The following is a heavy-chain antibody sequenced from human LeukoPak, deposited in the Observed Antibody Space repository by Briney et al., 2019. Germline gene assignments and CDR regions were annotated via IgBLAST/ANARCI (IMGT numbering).Heavy chain of an antibody. CDR1: GFTFSSYS. Sequence: GGSLRLSCAASGFTFSSYSMNWVRQAPGKGLEWVAVISYDGSNKYYADSVKGRFTISRDNSKNTLYLQMNSLRAEDTAVYYCAKVEGYYYDSSGLLAFDYWGQGTLVTVSS. CDR3: AKVEGYYYDSSGLLAFDY. D-gene: IGHD3-22*01. CDR2: ISYDGSNK. V-gene: IGHV3-30*18. J-gene: IGHJ4*02.